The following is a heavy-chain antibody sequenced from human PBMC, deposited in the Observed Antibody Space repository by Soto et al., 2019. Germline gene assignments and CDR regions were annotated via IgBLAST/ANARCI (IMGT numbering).Heavy chain of an antibody. D-gene: IGHD2-2*02. CDR2: IIPIFGTA. CDR1: GGTFSSYA. J-gene: IGHJ5*02. Sequence: QVQLVQSGAEVKKPGSSMKVSCKASGGTFSSYAISWVRQAPGQGLEWMGGIIPIFGTANYAQKFQGRVTITADESTSTAYMELSSLRSEDTAVYYCAREYCSSTSCYISLYNWFDPWGQGTLVTVSS. V-gene: IGHV1-69*01. CDR3: AREYCSSTSCYISLYNWFDP.